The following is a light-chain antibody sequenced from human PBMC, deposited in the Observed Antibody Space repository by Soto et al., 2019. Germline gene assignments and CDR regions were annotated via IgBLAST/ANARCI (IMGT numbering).Light chain of an antibody. CDR1: SGHSSYA. CDR3: QTWGTGFQV. CDR2: LNNDGSH. V-gene: IGLV4-69*01. Sequence: QSVLTQPPSASASLGPSVKLTCTLSSGHSSYAIAWHQKQPEKGPRNLMDLNNDGSHTKGAGIPDRFSGSSSGAERYLSVSSLQSEDESDYSCQTWGTGFQVFGGGTKLTVL. J-gene: IGLJ2*01.